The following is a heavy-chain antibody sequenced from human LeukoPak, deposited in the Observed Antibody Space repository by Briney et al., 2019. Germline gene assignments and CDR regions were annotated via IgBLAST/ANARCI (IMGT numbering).Heavy chain of an antibody. CDR3: ARGISGGSTVTYFFDY. CDR2: INPGSGTT. J-gene: IGHJ4*02. V-gene: IGHV1-46*01. D-gene: IGHD4-11*01. CDR1: GYTFTSYY. Sequence: ASVKVSCKASGYTFTSYYIHWTRQAPGQGLGWMGIINPGSGTTTYAQKFQGRVTMTRDTSTSTVYMELSSLRSEDTALYYCARGISGGSTVTYFFDYWGQGTLVTVSS.